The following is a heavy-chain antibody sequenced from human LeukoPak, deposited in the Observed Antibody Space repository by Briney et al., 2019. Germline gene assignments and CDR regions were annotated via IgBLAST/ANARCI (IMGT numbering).Heavy chain of an antibody. CDR2: INPNSGGT. D-gene: IGHD1-26*01. Sequence: RASVKVSCKASGGTFSSYAISWVRQAPGQGLEWMGWINPNSGGTNYAQKFQGWVTMTRDTSISTAYMELSRLRSDDTAVYYCARATSFRGELLYFDYWGQGTLVTVSS. V-gene: IGHV1-2*04. CDR1: GGTFSSYA. CDR3: ARATSFRGELLYFDY. J-gene: IGHJ4*02.